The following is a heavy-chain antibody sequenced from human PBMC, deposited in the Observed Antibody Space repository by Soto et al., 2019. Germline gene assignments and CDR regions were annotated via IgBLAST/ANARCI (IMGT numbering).Heavy chain of an antibody. CDR1: GGTFSSYA. Sequence: QVQLVQSGAEVKKPGSSVKVSCKASGGTFSSYAISWVQQATGQGLELMGGSIPIFGTANYAQKFQGRVTITADESTSTAYMELSSLRSEDTAVYYCARANLEYSSSSGIDYWGQGTLVTVSS. V-gene: IGHV1-69*01. CDR3: ARANLEYSSSSGIDY. J-gene: IGHJ4*02. CDR2: SIPIFGTA. D-gene: IGHD6-6*01.